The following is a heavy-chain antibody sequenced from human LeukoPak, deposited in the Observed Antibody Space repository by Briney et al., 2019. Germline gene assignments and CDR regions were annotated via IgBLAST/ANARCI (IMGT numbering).Heavy chain of an antibody. D-gene: IGHD3-10*01. CDR3: ARGRWGSGSYYLAY. CDR2: IYSGGST. Sequence: PGGSLRLSCAASGFTVSSNYMSWVRQAPGKGLEWVSVIYSGGSTYYADSVKGRFTISRDNSKNTLYLQMNSLRAEDTAVYYCARGRWGSGSYYLAYWGQGTLVTVSS. J-gene: IGHJ4*02. V-gene: IGHV3-53*01. CDR1: GFTVSSNY.